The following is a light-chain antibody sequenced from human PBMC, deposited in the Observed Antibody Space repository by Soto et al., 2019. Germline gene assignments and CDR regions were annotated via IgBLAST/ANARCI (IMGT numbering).Light chain of an antibody. CDR1: SSNIGAGYD. Sequence: QSVLTQPPSVSGAPGQRVTISCTGSSSNIGAGYDVHWYQQLPGTAPNLLFYGNSNRPSGVPDRFSGSKSGTSAYLAITGLQAEDEADYYCQSYDSSLSGYVFGTGTKLTVL. CDR2: GNS. CDR3: QSYDSSLSGYV. V-gene: IGLV1-40*01. J-gene: IGLJ1*01.